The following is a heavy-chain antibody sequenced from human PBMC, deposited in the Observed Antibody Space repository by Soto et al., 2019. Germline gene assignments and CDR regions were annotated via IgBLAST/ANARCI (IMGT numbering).Heavy chain of an antibody. CDR1: GYSFTSYW. Sequence: GESLKISCKGSGYSFTSYWIGWVRQMPGKGLEWMGIIYPGDSDTRYSPSFQGQVTISADKSISTAYLQWSSLKASDTAMYYCARLVNNRTGYYDFWSGYYHRINWFDPWGQGTLVTVSS. J-gene: IGHJ5*02. CDR3: ARLVNNRTGYYDFWSGYYHRINWFDP. V-gene: IGHV5-51*01. CDR2: IYPGDSDT. D-gene: IGHD3-3*01.